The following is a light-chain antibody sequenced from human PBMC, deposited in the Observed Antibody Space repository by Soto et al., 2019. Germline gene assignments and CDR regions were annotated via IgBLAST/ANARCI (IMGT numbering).Light chain of an antibody. Sequence: DIQMTQSPSTLSASVGDRVTITCQASQDISSYLNWYQQKPGKPPKLLINDASNLETGVPSRFSGSGSGTDFAFTITSLQPEDVATYYCQQYDSLPLSFGPGTKVDIK. CDR3: QQYDSLPLS. V-gene: IGKV1-33*01. J-gene: IGKJ3*01. CDR1: QDISSY. CDR2: DAS.